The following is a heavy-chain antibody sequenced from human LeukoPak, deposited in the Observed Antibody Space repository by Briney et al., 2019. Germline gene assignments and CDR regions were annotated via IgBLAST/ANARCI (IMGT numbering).Heavy chain of an antibody. D-gene: IGHD3/OR15-3a*01. V-gene: IGHV3-66*01. CDR1: GFSVSNNY. J-gene: IGHJ5*01. CDR2: IYSGNTI. Sequence: GGSLRLSCVVSGFSVSNNYVSWVRQAPGKGLEWVSVIYSGNTIKYADSVKGRFTISRDNSKNAVYLQMSSLRAEDTALYYCATIGTGDYRDDSWGQGTLVTVSS. CDR3: ATIGTGDYRDDS.